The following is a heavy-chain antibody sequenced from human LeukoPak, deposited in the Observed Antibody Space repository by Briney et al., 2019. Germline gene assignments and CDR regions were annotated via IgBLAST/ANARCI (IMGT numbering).Heavy chain of an antibody. D-gene: IGHD5-18*01. CDR3: AAIYTREIQLSQIDY. V-gene: IGHV1-58*01. Sequence: SVKVSCKASGFTFISSAVQWVRQARGQRLEWIGWIVVGSGNTNYAQKFQERVTITRDMSTSTAYMELSSLRSEDTAVYYCAAIYTREIQLSQIDYWGQGTLVTVSS. CDR1: GFTFISSA. J-gene: IGHJ4*02. CDR2: IVVGSGNT.